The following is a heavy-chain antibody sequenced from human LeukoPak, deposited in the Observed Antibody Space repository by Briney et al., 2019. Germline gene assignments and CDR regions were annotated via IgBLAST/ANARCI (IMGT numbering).Heavy chain of an antibody. CDR1: GFTFSDYY. J-gene: IGHJ4*02. CDR2: ISSSSSDT. D-gene: IGHD1-14*01. CDR3: AFPTREPDS. Sequence: GGSLRLSCAASGFTFSDYYMSWFRQAPGRGLEWLSYISSSSSDTSYADSVKGRFTISRDNARNSVYLQMNSLRADDTAVHHCAFPTREPDSWGQGTLVTVSS. V-gene: IGHV3-11*06.